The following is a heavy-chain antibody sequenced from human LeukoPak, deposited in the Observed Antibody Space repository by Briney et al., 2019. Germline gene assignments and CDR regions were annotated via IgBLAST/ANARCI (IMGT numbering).Heavy chain of an antibody. CDR2: FSVNGRDT. D-gene: IGHD6-13*01. V-gene: IGHV3-23*01. J-gene: IGHJ4*02. Sequence: GGSLRLSCAASGFTFKNYALSWVRQAPGKGLEWVSGFSVNGRDTYYADFVKGRFTIARDIAKDTLYLQMNSLRAEDTATYYCAKPGRTAAGLFDSWGQGTLVTVSS. CDR3: AKPGRTAAGLFDS. CDR1: GFTFKNYA.